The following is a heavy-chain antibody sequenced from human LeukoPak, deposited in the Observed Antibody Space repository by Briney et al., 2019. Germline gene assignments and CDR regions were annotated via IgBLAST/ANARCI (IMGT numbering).Heavy chain of an antibody. CDR2: IYTSGST. CDR1: GGSISSYY. D-gene: IGHD3-22*01. V-gene: IGHV4-4*07. CDR3: ARGTDYYYYDSSGEYYFDY. Sequence: SETLSLTCTVSGGSISSYYWSWIRQPAGKGLEWIGRIYTSGSTNYNPSLKGRVTMSVDTSKNQFSLKLSSVTAADTAVYYCARGTDYYYYDSSGEYYFDYWGQGTLVTVSS. J-gene: IGHJ4*02.